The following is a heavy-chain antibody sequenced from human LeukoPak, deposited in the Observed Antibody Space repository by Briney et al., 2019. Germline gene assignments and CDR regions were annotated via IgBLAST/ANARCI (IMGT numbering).Heavy chain of an antibody. J-gene: IGHJ6*03. Sequence: SETLSLTCTVSGGSIRSYYWSWIRQPAGKGLERIGRVYASGTTNYNPSLQSRVTISEDKSKNQFSLKLTSVTAADTAVYYCARDSPYYYYYYMDVWGKGTTVTVSS. CDR3: ARDSPYYYYYYMDV. V-gene: IGHV4-4*07. CDR1: GGSIRSYY. CDR2: VYASGTT.